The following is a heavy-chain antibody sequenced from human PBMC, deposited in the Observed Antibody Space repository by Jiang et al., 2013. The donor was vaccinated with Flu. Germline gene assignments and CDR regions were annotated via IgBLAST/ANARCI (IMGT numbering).Heavy chain of an antibody. CDR3: AKTGEGRAAAYFDY. Sequence: QLVESGAEVKKPGSSVKVSCKASGGTFSSYAISWVRQAPGQGLEWMGGIIPIFGTANYAQKFQGRVTITADESTSTAYMELSSLRSEDTAVYYCAKTGEGRAAAYFDYWGQGTLVTVSS. CDR2: IIPIFGTA. CDR1: GGTFSSYA. J-gene: IGHJ4*02. V-gene: IGHV1-69*01. D-gene: IGHD6-13*01.